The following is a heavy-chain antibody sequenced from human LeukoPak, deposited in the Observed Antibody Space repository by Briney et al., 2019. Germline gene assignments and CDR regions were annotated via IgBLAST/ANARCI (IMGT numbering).Heavy chain of an antibody. CDR1: GFTFSSYA. CDR2: ISGSGGST. V-gene: IGHV3-23*01. D-gene: IGHD5-12*01. Sequence: GGSLRLSCAASGFTFSSYAMSWVRQAPGKGLAWVSAISGSGGSTYYADSVKGRFTISRDNSKNTLYLQMNSLRAEDTAVYYCAKDRVDIVATIFYYGMDVWGQGTTVTVSS. CDR3: AKDRVDIVATIFYYGMDV. J-gene: IGHJ6*02.